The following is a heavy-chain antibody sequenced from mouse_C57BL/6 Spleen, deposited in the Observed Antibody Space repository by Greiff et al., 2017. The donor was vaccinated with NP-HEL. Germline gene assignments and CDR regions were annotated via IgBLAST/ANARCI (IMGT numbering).Heavy chain of an antibody. CDR2: IWSDGST. D-gene: IGHD2-4*01. CDR1: GFSLTSYG. CDR3: ARHRDYEYYAMDY. J-gene: IGHJ4*01. Sequence: QVQLKQSGPGLVAPSQSLSITCTVSGFSLTSYGVHWVRQPPGKGLEWLVVIWSDGSTTSNSALKSRLSISKDKSKSQVFLKMNSLQTDDTAMYYCARHRDYEYYAMDYWGQGTSVTVSS. V-gene: IGHV2-6-1*01.